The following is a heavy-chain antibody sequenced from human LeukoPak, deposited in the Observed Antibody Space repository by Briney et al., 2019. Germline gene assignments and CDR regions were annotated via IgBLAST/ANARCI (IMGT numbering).Heavy chain of an antibody. Sequence: GGSLRLSCAASGFTFSSYAMSWVRQAPGKGLEWVSAISGSGGSTYYADSVKGRFTISRDNAKNSLYLQMSSLRAEDTAAYYCARDPRHSYGYNWFDPWGQGTLVTVSS. J-gene: IGHJ5*02. D-gene: IGHD5-18*01. CDR3: ARDPRHSYGYNWFDP. V-gene: IGHV3-23*01. CDR1: GFTFSSYA. CDR2: ISGSGGST.